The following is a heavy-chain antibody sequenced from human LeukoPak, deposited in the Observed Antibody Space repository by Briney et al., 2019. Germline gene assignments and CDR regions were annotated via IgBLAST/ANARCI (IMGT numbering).Heavy chain of an antibody. V-gene: IGHV4-34*01. CDR3: ASTIFGVVIITPDGAFDI. CDR1: GGSFSGYY. Sequence: PSETLSLTCAVYGGSFSGYYWSWIRQPPGKGLEWIGEINLSGSTNYNPSLKSRVTISVDTSKTQFSLKLSSVTAADTAVYYCASTIFGVVIITPDGAFDIWGQGTMVTVSS. J-gene: IGHJ3*02. CDR2: INLSGST. D-gene: IGHD3-3*01.